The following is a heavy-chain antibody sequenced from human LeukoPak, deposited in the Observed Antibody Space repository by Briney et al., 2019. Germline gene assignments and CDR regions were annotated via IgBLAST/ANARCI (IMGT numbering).Heavy chain of an antibody. J-gene: IGHJ4*02. D-gene: IGHD1-26*01. CDR2: VHLSGAT. CDR3: TRESGAFSPFGF. CDR1: GGSIMTTNW. Sequence: PSETLSLTCDVSGGSIMTTNWWSWVRQPPNKGLEWIGEVHLSGATNYNPSLESRVTMSIDTSKNHLSLELTSVTAADTAMYYCTRESGAFSPFGFWGQGTLVTVLS. V-gene: IGHV4-4*02.